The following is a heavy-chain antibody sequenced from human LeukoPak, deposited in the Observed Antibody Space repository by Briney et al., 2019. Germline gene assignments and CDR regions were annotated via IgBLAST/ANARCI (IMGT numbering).Heavy chain of an antibody. D-gene: IGHD6-6*01. CDR1: GFTFSSYA. J-gene: IGHJ6*03. V-gene: IGHV3-23*01. CDR2: ISGSGGST. CDR3: ARLYSSSSRAYYYYYYMDV. Sequence: GGSLRLSCAASGFTFSSYAMSWVRQAPGKGLEWVSAISGSGGSTYYADSVKGRFTISRDNAKNSLYLQMNSLRAEDTAVYYCARLYSSSSRAYYYYYYMDVWGKGTTVTVSS.